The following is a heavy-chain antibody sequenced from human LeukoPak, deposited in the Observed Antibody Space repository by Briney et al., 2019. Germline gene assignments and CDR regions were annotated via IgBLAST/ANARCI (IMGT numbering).Heavy chain of an antibody. D-gene: IGHD6-13*01. CDR3: ARGAATGPTLGFDY. CDR2: MYIGGTP. V-gene: IGHV3-53*01. Sequence: GGSLRLSCAAPGFSVTNNYITWGRQAPGKGLEWVSVMYIGGTPYYADSVKGRFTISRDISKNTLYLQMTSLRAEDTAVYYCARGAATGPTLGFDYWGQGTLVTVSS. CDR1: GFSVTNNY. J-gene: IGHJ4*02.